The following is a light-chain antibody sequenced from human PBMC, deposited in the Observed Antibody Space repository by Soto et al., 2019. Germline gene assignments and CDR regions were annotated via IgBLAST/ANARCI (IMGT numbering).Light chain of an antibody. CDR2: AAT. V-gene: IGKV1-6*02. J-gene: IGKJ4*01. CDR3: LQDHNYPLT. Sequence: AIQMAQSPSSLSASVGDRVTITCRASQGIGNDVGWYQQKPGKAPKLLLYAATTLQSGVPSRFSGTSSGTDFTLTISSLQPEDFATYYCLQDHNYPLTFGGGTKVEIK. CDR1: QGIGND.